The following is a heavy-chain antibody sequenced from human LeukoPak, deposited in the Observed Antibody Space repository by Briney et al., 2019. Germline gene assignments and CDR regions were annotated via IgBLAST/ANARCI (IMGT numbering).Heavy chain of an antibody. CDR2: IYSGGST. Sequence: GGSLRLSCAASGFTVISNYMSWVRQAPGKGLEWVSVIYSGGSTYYADSVKGRFTISRDNSKNTLYLQMNSLRAEDTAVYYCARHSGYKTGFDPWGQGTLVTVSS. D-gene: IGHD5-12*01. CDR1: GFTVISNY. V-gene: IGHV3-53*01. J-gene: IGHJ5*02. CDR3: ARHSGYKTGFDP.